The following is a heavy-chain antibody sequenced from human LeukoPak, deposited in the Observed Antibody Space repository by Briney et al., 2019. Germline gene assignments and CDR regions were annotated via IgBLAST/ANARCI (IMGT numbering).Heavy chain of an antibody. CDR2: INWNGASV. Sequence: GGSLRLSCAVSGFTFEDYGMSWVRQAPGKGLEWVSGINWNGASVGYADSVKGRFTISRDNAKNSLYLQMNSLRAEDTALYYCAKDTGGGDYDFENYYGMDVWGQGTTVTVSS. CDR1: GFTFEDYG. J-gene: IGHJ6*02. CDR3: AKDTGGGDYDFENYYGMDV. D-gene: IGHD4-17*01. V-gene: IGHV3-20*04.